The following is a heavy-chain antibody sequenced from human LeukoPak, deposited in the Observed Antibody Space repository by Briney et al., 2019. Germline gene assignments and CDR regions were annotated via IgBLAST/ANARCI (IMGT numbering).Heavy chain of an antibody. J-gene: IGHJ3*02. V-gene: IGHV1-24*01. CDR1: RYTLTELS. CDR2: FDPEDGET. CDR3: ATAKYSSGWYGATDT. Sequence: ASVKVSRKVSRYTLTELSMHWVRQAPGKEREWMGGFDPEDGETIYVQKLQGRVTMTEDTPTDTPHMAMSSLRDEGAAVYIFATAKYSSGWYGATDTWEQGT. D-gene: IGHD6-19*01.